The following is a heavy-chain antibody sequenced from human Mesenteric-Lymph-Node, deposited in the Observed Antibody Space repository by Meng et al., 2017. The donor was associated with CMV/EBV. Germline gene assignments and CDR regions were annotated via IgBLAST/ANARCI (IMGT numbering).Heavy chain of an antibody. CDR1: GGSMSSFY. J-gene: IGHJ4*02. CDR3: ARMGYSYGLDY. V-gene: IGHV4-59*12. Sequence: SETLSLTCSVSGGSMSSFYWSWIRQPPGKGLEWIGYIYYIGSTNYTPSLKSRVTISIDTSKNQFSLKLSSVTAADTAVYYCARMGYSYGLDYWGQGTLVTVSS. CDR2: IYYIGST. D-gene: IGHD5-18*01.